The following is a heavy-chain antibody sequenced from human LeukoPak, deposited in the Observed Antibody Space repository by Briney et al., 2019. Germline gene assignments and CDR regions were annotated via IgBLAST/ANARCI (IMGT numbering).Heavy chain of an antibody. Sequence: GGSLRLSCAASGFTASSNYMSWVRQTPGKGLEWVSVIYSGGSTYYADSVKGKFTISRDNSKNTVYLQMNSLRAEDTAIYYCATSYYDSSGYYRFDYWGQGTLLTVSS. D-gene: IGHD3-22*01. CDR1: GFTASSNY. V-gene: IGHV3-66*01. J-gene: IGHJ4*02. CDR3: ATSYYDSSGYYRFDY. CDR2: IYSGGST.